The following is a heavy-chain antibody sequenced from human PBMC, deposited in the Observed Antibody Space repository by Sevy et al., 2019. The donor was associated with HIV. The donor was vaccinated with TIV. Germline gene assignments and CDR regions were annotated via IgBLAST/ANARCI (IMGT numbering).Heavy chain of an antibody. CDR1: GFTFGSYW. J-gene: IGHJ3*02. Sequence: GGSLRLSCGASGFTFGSYWMHWVRQVPGKGLEWVSRISDDGRSTTYADSVRGRFTISRDNAKNMLYLQMNGLRADDTAGYYCARDSVTVSGIVLYALDIWGQGTMVTVSS. V-gene: IGHV3-74*01. CDR3: ARDSVTVSGIVLYALDI. D-gene: IGHD3-3*01. CDR2: ISDDGRST.